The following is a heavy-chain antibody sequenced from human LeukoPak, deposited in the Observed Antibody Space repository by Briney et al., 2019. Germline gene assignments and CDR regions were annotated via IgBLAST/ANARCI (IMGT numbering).Heavy chain of an antibody. CDR1: GFTFSSYS. V-gene: IGHV3-21*01. CDR2: ISSSSNYI. J-gene: IGHJ4*02. D-gene: IGHD5-18*01. CDR3: ASHVDTVNFDY. Sequence: GGSLRLSCAASGFTFSSYSMNWVRQAPGKGLEWVSSISSSSNYIYYADSVKGRFTISRDNAKKSLYPQMNSLRAEDTAVYYCASHVDTVNFDYWGQGTLVTVSS.